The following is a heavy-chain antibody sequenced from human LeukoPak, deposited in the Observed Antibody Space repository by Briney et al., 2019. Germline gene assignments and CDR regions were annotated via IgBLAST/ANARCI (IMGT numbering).Heavy chain of an antibody. D-gene: IGHD2-21*01. CDR2: ISSSGSYI. V-gene: IGHV3-21*01. J-gene: IGHJ3*02. CDR1: GFTFTSYT. CDR3: ARSLIADGAFDI. Sequence: KTGGSLRLSCAASGFTFTSYTMNWVRQAPGKGLEWVSDISSSGSYIDYADPVKGRFTISRDNAKNSLSLHMNSLRAEDTAVYYCARSLIADGAFDIWGQGTMVTVSS.